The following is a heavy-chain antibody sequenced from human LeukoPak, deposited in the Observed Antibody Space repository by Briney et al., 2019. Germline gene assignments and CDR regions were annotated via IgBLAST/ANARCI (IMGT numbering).Heavy chain of an antibody. CDR2: IYTSGST. J-gene: IGHJ6*02. CDR1: GGSISSYY. D-gene: IGHD2-2*01. Sequence: SETLSLTCTVSGGSISSYYWSWIRQPAGKGLEWIGRIYTSGSTNYNPSLKSRVTMSVDTSKNQFSLKLSSVTAADTAVYYCAREGEEDIVVVPAAPPGGMDVWGQGTTVTVSS. CDR3: AREGEEDIVVVPAAPPGGMDV. V-gene: IGHV4-4*07.